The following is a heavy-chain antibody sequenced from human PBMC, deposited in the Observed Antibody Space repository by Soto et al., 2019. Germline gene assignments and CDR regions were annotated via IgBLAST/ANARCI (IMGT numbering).Heavy chain of an antibody. J-gene: IGHJ6*02. CDR2: ISYDGSNK. Sequence: QVQLVESGGGVVQPGRSLRLSCAASGFTFSSYGMHWVRQAPGKGLEWVAVISYDGSNKYYADSVKGRFTISRDNSKNTLYLQMNSLRAADTAVYYCAKDRAQNYYYYGMDVWGQGTTVTVSS. V-gene: IGHV3-30*18. CDR3: AKDRAQNYYYYGMDV. D-gene: IGHD1-26*01. CDR1: GFTFSSYG.